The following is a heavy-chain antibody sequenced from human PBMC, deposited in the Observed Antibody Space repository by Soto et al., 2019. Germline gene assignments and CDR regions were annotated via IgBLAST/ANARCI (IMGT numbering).Heavy chain of an antibody. V-gene: IGHV1-58*01. CDR2: IVVGSGNT. CDR3: SGDQGRLSYDYIVCCMDV. CDR1: GFTFTSSA. D-gene: IGHD2-15*01. Sequence: SVKVSCKASGFTFTSSAVQWVRQARGQRLEWIGWIVVGSGNTNYAQKFQERVTITTDMSTSTAYMELSSLRSEDTAVYYCSGDQGRLSYDYIVCCMDVWGQGTTVTVSS. J-gene: IGHJ6*02.